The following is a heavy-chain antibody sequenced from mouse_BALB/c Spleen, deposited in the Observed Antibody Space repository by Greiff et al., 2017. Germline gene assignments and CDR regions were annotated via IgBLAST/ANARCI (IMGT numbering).Heavy chain of an antibody. CDR2: IDPSDSYT. CDR1: GYTFTSYW. V-gene: IGHV1S127*01. Sequence: QVQLQQPGAELVKPGASVKMSCKASGYTFTSYWMNWVKQRPGQGLEWIGVIDPSDSYTSYNQTFKGKATLTVDTSTSTAYMQLSSLTSEDSAVYYCTRKYFDYWGQGTTLTVSS. J-gene: IGHJ2*01. CDR3: TRKYFDY.